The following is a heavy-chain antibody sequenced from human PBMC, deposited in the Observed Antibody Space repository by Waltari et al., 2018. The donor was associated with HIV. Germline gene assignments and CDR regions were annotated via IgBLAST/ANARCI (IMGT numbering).Heavy chain of an antibody. V-gene: IGHV1-18*01. CDR1: GYTFTSYG. CDR2: ISAYKGKT. CDR3: ARVHYESSGSNWFDP. J-gene: IGHJ5*02. Sequence: QVQLVQSGAEVKKPGASVKVSCKASGYTFTSYGISWVRQAPGQGLEWMGWISAYKGKTNYAQKLQGRVTMTTDTSTSTAYMERRSLRFDDTAVYYCARVHYESSGSNWFDPWGQGTLVTVSS. D-gene: IGHD3-22*01.